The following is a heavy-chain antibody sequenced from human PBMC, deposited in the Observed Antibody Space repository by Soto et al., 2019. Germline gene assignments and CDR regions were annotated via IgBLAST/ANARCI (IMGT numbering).Heavy chain of an antibody. J-gene: IGHJ6*02. Sequence: SVKVSCKASGYTFTSYGISWVRQAPGQGLEWMGGIIPVFGTANYAQKFQGRVTITADESTNIVYMDVTSLRSEDTAVYYCARGDATKIVVTTYYAMDVWGQGTTVTVSS. CDR3: ARGDATKIVVTTYYAMDV. CDR1: GYTFTSYG. CDR2: IIPVFGTA. V-gene: IGHV1-69*13. D-gene: IGHD4-17*01.